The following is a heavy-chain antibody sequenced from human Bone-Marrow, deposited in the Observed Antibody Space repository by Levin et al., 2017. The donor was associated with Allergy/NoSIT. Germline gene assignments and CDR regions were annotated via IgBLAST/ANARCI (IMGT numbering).Heavy chain of an antibody. V-gene: IGHV1-69*02. Sequence: SVKVSCKASGGTFSSYTISWVRQAPGQGLEWMGRIIPILGIANYAQKFQGRVTITADKSTSTAYMELSSLRSEDTAVYYCASLPGYYGSGYWGQGTLVTVSS. CDR2: IIPILGIA. J-gene: IGHJ4*02. CDR3: ASLPGYYGSGY. CDR1: GGTFSSYT. D-gene: IGHD3-10*01.